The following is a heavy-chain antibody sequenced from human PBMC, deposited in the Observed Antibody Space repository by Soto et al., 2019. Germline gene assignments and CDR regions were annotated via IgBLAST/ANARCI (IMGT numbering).Heavy chain of an antibody. CDR2: ISGSGGST. D-gene: IGHD1-26*01. V-gene: IGHV3-23*01. Sequence: GGSLRLSCAASGFTFSSYAMSWVRQAPGKGLEWVSAISGSGGSTYYADSVKGRFTISRDKSKNTLYLQMNSLRAEDTAVSFGASRLMGATKDRFDYWGKRTLVTVSS. J-gene: IGHJ4*03. CDR1: GFTFSSYA. CDR3: ASRLMGATKDRFDY.